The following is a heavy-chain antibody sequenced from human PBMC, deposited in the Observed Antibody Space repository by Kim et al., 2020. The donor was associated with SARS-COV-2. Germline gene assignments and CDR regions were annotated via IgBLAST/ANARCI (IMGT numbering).Heavy chain of an antibody. Sequence: SETLSLTCTVSGGSISSSSYYWGWIRQPPGKGLEWIGSIYYSGSTYYNPSLKSRVTISVDTSKNQFSLKLSSVTAADTAVYYCARQRGGEAVAGEGYFDYWGQGTLVTVSS. CDR3: ARQRGGEAVAGEGYFDY. CDR1: GGSISSSSYY. D-gene: IGHD6-19*01. J-gene: IGHJ4*02. CDR2: IYYSGST. V-gene: IGHV4-39*01.